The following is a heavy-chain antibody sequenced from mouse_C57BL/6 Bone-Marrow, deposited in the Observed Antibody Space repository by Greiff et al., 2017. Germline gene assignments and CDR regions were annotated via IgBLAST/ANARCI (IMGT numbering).Heavy chain of an antibody. Sequence: EVNLVESGGGLVKPGGSLKLSCAASGFTFSDYGMHWVRQAPEKGLEWVAYISSGSSTIYYADTVKGRFTFSRDNAKNTLFLQMTSLRSEDTAMYYCARRWLLPYAMDYWGQGTSVTVSS. CDR2: ISSGSSTI. D-gene: IGHD2-3*01. V-gene: IGHV5-17*01. J-gene: IGHJ4*01. CDR1: GFTFSDYG. CDR3: ARRWLLPYAMDY.